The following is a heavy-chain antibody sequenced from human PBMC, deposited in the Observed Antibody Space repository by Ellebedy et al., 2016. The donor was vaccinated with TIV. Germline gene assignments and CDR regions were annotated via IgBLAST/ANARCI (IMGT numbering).Heavy chain of an antibody. CDR3: ARGHHALEV. CDR1: GFTFSSSW. Sequence: GESLKISCAASGFTFSSSWMYWVRQAPGKGPVCVSRINSDGTTTHYADSVKGRFTISRDNAKTSLYLQMNSLRVEDTAVYFCARGHHALEVWGQGTTVSVSS. D-gene: IGHD1-14*01. J-gene: IGHJ6*02. V-gene: IGHV3-74*01. CDR2: INSDGTTT.